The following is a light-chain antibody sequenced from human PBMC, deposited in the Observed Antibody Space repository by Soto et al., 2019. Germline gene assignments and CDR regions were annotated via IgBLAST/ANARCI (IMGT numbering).Light chain of an antibody. CDR1: QNVNNNY. CDR2: GAS. V-gene: IGKV3-20*01. CDR3: QQYDDSIT. J-gene: IGKJ5*01. Sequence: PGESATLSCRASQNVNNNYLAWYLQKPGRAPRLLIYGASNRAAGISDRFSGSGSGTDFTLTISRLEPEDFAVFYCQQYDDSITFGQGTRLEIE.